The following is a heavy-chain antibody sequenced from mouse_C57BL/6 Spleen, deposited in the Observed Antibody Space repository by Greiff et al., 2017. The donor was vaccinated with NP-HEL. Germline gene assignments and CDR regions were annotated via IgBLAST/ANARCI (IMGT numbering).Heavy chain of an antibody. D-gene: IGHD1-1*01. Sequence: PGQGLEWIGEIDPSDSYTNYNQKFKGKSTLTVDKSSSTAYMQLSSLTSEDSAVYYCARSSYYGSLPWYFDVWGTGTTVTVSS. V-gene: IGHV1-69*01. CDR3: ARSSYYGSLPWYFDV. CDR2: IDPSDSYT. J-gene: IGHJ1*03.